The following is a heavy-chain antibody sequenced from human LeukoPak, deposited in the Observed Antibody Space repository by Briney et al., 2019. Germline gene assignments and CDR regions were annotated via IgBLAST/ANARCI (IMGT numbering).Heavy chain of an antibody. Sequence: GGSLRLSCAASGFTFGSYAMSWVRQAPGKGLEWVSAISGSGDSTDYADSVKGRFTISRDNSKNTLYLQMNSLRAEDTAMYYCAKRGYCSRGSCPSNPFNVWGQGTMVTVSS. V-gene: IGHV3-23*01. D-gene: IGHD2-15*01. J-gene: IGHJ3*01. CDR2: ISGSGDST. CDR1: GFTFGSYA. CDR3: AKRGYCSRGSCPSNPFNV.